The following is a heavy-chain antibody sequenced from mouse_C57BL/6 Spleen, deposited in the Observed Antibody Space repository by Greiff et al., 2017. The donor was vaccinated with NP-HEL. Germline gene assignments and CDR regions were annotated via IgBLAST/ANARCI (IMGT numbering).Heavy chain of an antibody. J-gene: IGHJ2*01. CDR3: ARHWYYFDY. CDR1: GFTFSDYG. D-gene: IGHD4-1*01. V-gene: IGHV5-17*01. Sequence: EVQGVESGGGLVKPGGSLKLSCAASGFTFSDYGMHWVRQAPEKGLEWVAYISSGSSTIYYADTVKGRFTISRDNAKNTLFLQMTSLRSEDTAMYYCARHWYYFDYWGQGTTLTVSS. CDR2: ISSGSSTI.